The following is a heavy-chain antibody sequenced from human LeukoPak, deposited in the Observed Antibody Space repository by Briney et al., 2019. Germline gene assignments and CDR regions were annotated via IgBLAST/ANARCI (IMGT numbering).Heavy chain of an antibody. V-gene: IGHV1-69*02. CDR1: GGSFNSFN. Sequence: SVKVSCKASGGSFNSFNINWVRQAPGQGLDWMGRVIPILGMANYAQKFQGRVKITADRSTTTAYMELSSLRSEDTAVYFCASEIENVDTGIEYWAQGTLVTVSS. CDR3: ASEIENVDTGIEY. D-gene: IGHD5-18*01. J-gene: IGHJ4*02. CDR2: VIPILGMA.